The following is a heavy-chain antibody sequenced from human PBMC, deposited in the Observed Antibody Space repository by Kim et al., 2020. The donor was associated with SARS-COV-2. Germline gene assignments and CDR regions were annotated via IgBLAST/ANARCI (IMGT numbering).Heavy chain of an antibody. Sequence: ASVKVSCKVSGYTLTELSMHWVRQAPGKGLEWMGGFDPEDGETIYAQKFQGRVTMTEDTSTDTAYMELSSLRSEDTAVYYCATAPKTQWEPLDYWGQGTLLTVSS. CDR2: FDPEDGET. J-gene: IGHJ4*02. CDR3: ATAPKTQWEPLDY. V-gene: IGHV1-24*01. CDR1: GYTLTELS. D-gene: IGHD1-26*01.